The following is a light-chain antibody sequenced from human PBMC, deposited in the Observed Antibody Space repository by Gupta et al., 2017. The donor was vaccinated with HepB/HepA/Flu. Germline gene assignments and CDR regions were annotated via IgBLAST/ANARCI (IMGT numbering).Light chain of an antibody. CDR2: LGS. Sequence: LVMTQAPLSLPFTPGEPASSSCRPSPSLLHSNGYNFLDWYLQKPGQAPQLLIYLGSNRVSGVPDSFSGSGSGTNFTLKISRVEAEDVGVYYCRQGLQTPWTFGQGTKVEIK. CDR3: RQGLQTPWT. CDR1: PSLLHSNGYNF. J-gene: IGKJ1*01. V-gene: IGKV2-28*01.